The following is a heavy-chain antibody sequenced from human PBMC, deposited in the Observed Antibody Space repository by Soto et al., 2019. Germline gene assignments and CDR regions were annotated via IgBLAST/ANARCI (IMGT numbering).Heavy chain of an antibody. CDR3: ARDNSGYDDAFDI. V-gene: IGHV1-2*04. CDR1: GYTFTGYY. CDR2: INPNSGGT. Sequence: ASVKVSCKASGYTFTGYYMHWVRQAPGQGLEWMGWINPNSGGTNYAQKFQGWVTMTRDTSISTAYMELSRLRSDDTAVYYCARDNSGYDDAFDIWGQGTMVTVSS. D-gene: IGHD5-12*01. J-gene: IGHJ3*02.